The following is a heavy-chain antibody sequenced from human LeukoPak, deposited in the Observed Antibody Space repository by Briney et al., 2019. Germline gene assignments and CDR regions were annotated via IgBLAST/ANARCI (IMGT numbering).Heavy chain of an antibody. J-gene: IGHJ6*02. D-gene: IGHD2-8*01. V-gene: IGHV3-33*06. CDR3: AKDLQGPHNVPMAYGMDV. Sequence: GGSLRLSCTASGFTFSDYGMHWVRQPPGKGLEWVAIIWYDGSNKTYEDSVKGRFTISRDNSKSTLYLQMNSLRAEDTAVYYCAKDLQGPHNVPMAYGMDVWGQGTTVTVSS. CDR2: IWYDGSNK. CDR1: GFTFSDYG.